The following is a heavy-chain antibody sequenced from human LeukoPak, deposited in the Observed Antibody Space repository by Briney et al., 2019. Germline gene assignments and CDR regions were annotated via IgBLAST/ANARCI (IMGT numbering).Heavy chain of an antibody. CDR3: TRALTTLDD. J-gene: IGHJ4*02. Sequence: PGGSLRLSCAASGFTFGTHYMHWVRQAPGKGLVWVSRINPDGSTTAYADSVKGRFTISRDNARNTLFLQMNSLRAEDTAMYYCTRALTTLDDWGQGTLVTVSS. V-gene: IGHV3-74*01. D-gene: IGHD1-1*01. CDR1: GFTFGTHY. CDR2: INPDGSTT.